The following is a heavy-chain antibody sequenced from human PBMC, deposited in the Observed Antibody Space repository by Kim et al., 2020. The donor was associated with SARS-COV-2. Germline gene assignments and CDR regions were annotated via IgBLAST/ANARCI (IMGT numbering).Heavy chain of an antibody. CDR1: GGSVSSGSYY. D-gene: IGHD3-16*01. J-gene: IGHJ4*02. CDR2: IYYSGST. Sequence: SETLSLTCTVSGGSVSSGSYYWSWIRQPPGKGLEWIGYIYYSGSTNYNPSLKSRVTISVDTSKNQFSLKLSSVTAADTAMYYCARGEDGGSPLFDYWGQGTLVTVSS. V-gene: IGHV4-61*01. CDR3: ARGEDGGSPLFDY.